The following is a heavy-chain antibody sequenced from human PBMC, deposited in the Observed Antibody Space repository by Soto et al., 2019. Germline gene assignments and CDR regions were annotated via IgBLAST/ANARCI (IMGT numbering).Heavy chain of an antibody. D-gene: IGHD3-3*01. J-gene: IGHJ6*02. CDR2: IIPIFGTA. CDR3: ARDRITIFGVVIREAYYYGMDV. V-gene: IGHV1-69*13. CDR1: GGTFSSYA. Sequence: ASVKVSCKASGGTFSSYAISWVRQAPGQGLEWMGGIIPIFGTANYAQKFQGRVTITADESTSTAYMELSSLRSEDTAVYYCARDRITIFGVVIREAYYYGMDVWGQGTTVTVSS.